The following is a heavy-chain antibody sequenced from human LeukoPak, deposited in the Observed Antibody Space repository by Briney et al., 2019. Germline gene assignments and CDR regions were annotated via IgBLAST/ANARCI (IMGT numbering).Heavy chain of an antibody. CDR2: INHSGST. Sequence: TSETLSLTCAVYGGSFSGYYWSWIRQPPGKGLEWIGEINHSGSTNYNPSLKSRVTISVDTSKNQFSLKLSSVTAADTAVYYCARLLWRTGGYCSSTSCYGDYWGQGTLVTVSS. J-gene: IGHJ4*02. V-gene: IGHV4-34*01. D-gene: IGHD2-2*01. CDR3: ARLLWRTGGYCSSTSCYGDY. CDR1: GGSFSGYY.